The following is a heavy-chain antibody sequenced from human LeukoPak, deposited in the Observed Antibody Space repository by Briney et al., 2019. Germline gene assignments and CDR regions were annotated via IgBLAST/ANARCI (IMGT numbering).Heavy chain of an antibody. D-gene: IGHD3-22*01. Sequence: PSETLSLTCTVSGGSISSYYWSWIRQPPGKGLEWIGYIYYSGSTYYNPSLKSRVTISVDTSKNQFSLKLSSVTAADTAVYYCARFRHYDSLDYWGQGTLVTVSS. CDR2: IYYSGST. J-gene: IGHJ4*02. CDR1: GGSISSYY. V-gene: IGHV4-59*06. CDR3: ARFRHYDSLDY.